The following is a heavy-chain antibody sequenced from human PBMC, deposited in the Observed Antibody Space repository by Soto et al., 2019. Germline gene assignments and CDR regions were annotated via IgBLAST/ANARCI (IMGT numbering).Heavy chain of an antibody. Sequence: QVQLVQSGAEVKKPGASVKVSCKASGYTFTSYDINWVRQATGEGLEWMGWMNPNSGNTAYAQKFQGRVTMTSNTCISTAEMERSSLRSEDAAVYYCARERRDGYDKWGQGTLVTVSS. D-gene: IGHD5-12*01. V-gene: IGHV1-8*01. CDR3: ARERRDGYDK. CDR2: MNPNSGNT. CDR1: GYTFTSYD. J-gene: IGHJ4*02.